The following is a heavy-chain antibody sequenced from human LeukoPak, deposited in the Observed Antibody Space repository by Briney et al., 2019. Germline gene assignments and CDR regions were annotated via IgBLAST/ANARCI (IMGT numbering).Heavy chain of an antibody. CDR1: GFTFSTYY. CDR2: IKRDGSEK. D-gene: IGHD5-18*01. Sequence: GGSLRLSCVGSGFTFSTYYMSWVRQAPGKGLEWVANIKRDGSEKYYVDSVKGRFTISRDNAKNSLYLQMNSLRAEDTAVYYCAREDIYGYSEDYWGQGTLVTVSS. V-gene: IGHV3-7*01. CDR3: AREDIYGYSEDY. J-gene: IGHJ4*02.